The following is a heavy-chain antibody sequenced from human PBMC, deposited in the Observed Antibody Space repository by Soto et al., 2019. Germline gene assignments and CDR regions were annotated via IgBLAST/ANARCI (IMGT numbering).Heavy chain of an antibody. CDR3: ARPRSIAATGAMYFIDS. CDR2: TYPGDSDT. J-gene: IGHJ5*01. V-gene: IGHV5-51*01. Sequence: PGESLKISCKGPGYTFTKYWIAWVRQMPGKGLEWMGITYPGDSDTRYSPSFQGQVTISADKSISTAYLQWSSLKTSDTAIYYCARPRSIAATGAMYFIDSWGRGSQVTISS. D-gene: IGHD6-13*01. CDR1: GYTFTKYW.